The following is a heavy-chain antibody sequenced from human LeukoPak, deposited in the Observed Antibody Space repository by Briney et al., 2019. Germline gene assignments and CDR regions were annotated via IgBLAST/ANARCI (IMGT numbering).Heavy chain of an antibody. D-gene: IGHD4-17*01. J-gene: IGHJ5*02. CDR1: GFTFSTYA. V-gene: IGHV3-23*01. CDR3: AKDTVTTSGYSDP. Sequence: TGGSLRLSCAASGFTFSTYAMGWVRQAPGKGLEWVADISNTGTDTYYADSVKGRFTISRDNSKNTLYLQMNSLRVDDTAVYYCAKDTVTTSGYSDPWGQGTLVTVSS. CDR2: ISNTGTDT.